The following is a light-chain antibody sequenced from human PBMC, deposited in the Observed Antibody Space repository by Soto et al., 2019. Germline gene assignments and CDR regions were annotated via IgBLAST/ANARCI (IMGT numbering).Light chain of an antibody. V-gene: IGKV1-39*01. CDR1: QSISSY. CDR3: LQNHNYPRT. Sequence: DLQMTQSPSSLSASVGDRVTITCRASQSISSYLNWYQQTPGKAPKLLISGASRLQSGVPSRFSGSGSGAQFTLTITRLRPEDSAIYYCLQNHNYPRTFGQGTKVDIK. J-gene: IGKJ1*01. CDR2: GAS.